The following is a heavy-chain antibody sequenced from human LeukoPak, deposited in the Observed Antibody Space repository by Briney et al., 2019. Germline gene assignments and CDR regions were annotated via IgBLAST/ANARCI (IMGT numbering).Heavy chain of an antibody. CDR3: ARGRYYYGSGSTLFDY. J-gene: IGHJ4*02. CDR2: IYYSGST. CDR1: GGSISSYY. Sequence: SETLSLTCTVSGGSISSYYWSWIRQPPGKGLEWIGYIYYSGSTNYNPSLKSRVTISVDTSKNQFSLKLSSMTSEDTAVYDCARGRYYYGSGSTLFDYWGQGTLVTVSS. D-gene: IGHD3-10*01. V-gene: IGHV4-59*08.